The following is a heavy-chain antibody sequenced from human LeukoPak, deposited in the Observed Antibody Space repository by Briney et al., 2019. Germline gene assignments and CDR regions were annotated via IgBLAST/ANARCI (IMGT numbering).Heavy chain of an antibody. CDR2: ISAYNGNT. V-gene: IGHV1-18*01. CDR3: ARGGSLVRGAIRYYYGMDV. CDR1: GYTFINYG. J-gene: IGHJ6*02. Sequence: ASVKVSCKASGYTFINYGISWVRQAPGQGLEWMGWISAYNGNTKYAQKLQGRVTMTTDTSTSTAYMELRSLKSDDTAVYYCARGGSLVRGAIRYYYGMDVRGQGTTVTVSS. D-gene: IGHD3-10*01.